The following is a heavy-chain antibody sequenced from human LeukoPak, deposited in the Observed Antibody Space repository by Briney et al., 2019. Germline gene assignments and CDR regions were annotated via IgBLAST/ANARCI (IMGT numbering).Heavy chain of an antibody. CDR1: GGSFSGYY. D-gene: IGHD3-16*01. CDR3: ARTAGWSYGFDY. J-gene: IGHJ4*02. Sequence: PSETLSLACAVYGGSFSGYYWSWIRQPPGKGLEWIGYIYYSGTTYYNPSLQSRVTISGDTSKNQFSLKLSSVTAADTAVYYCARTAGWSYGFDYWGQGTLVTVSS. V-gene: IGHV4-34*01. CDR2: IYYSGTT.